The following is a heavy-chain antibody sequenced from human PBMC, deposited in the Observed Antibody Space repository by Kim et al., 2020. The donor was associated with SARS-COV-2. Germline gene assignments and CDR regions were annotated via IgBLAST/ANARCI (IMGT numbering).Heavy chain of an antibody. CDR2: ISGSGATT. Sequence: GGSLRLSCEASGISFGNYAMSWVRQAPGMGLEWVSSISGSGATTYYADSVRGRFTISRDNSKNTLYLQMNALRADDTAKYYCAKGGPQGSLWFGGLPFDVWGQGTMVTVSS. V-gene: IGHV3-23*01. D-gene: IGHD3-10*01. CDR1: GISFGNYA. J-gene: IGHJ3*01. CDR3: AKGGPQGSLWFGGLPFDV.